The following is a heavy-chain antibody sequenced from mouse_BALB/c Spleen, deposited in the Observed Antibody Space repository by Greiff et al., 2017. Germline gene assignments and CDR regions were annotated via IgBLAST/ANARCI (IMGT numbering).Heavy chain of an antibody. CDR3: ATGTDYFDY. D-gene: IGHD4-1*01. CDR1: GFTFSSYT. Sequence: EVKLVESGGGLVKPGGSLKLSCAASGFTFSSYTMSWVRQTPEKRLEWVATISSGGGNTYYPDSVKGRFTISRDNAKNNLYLQMSSLRSEDTALYYCATGTDYFDYWGQGTTLTVSS. J-gene: IGHJ2*01. CDR2: ISSGGGNT. V-gene: IGHV5-9*03.